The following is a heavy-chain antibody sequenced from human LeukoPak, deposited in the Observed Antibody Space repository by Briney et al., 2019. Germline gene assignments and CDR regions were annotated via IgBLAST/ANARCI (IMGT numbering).Heavy chain of an antibody. V-gene: IGHV3-7*01. CDR1: GFTFSGYW. CDR2: IKQDGSEK. Sequence: GGSLRLSCAASGFTFSGYWMSWVRQAPGKGLEWVANIKQDGSEKYYVDSVKGRFTISRDNAKNSLYLQMNSLRAEDTAVYYCASWGAVAGNFDYWGQGTLVKVSS. J-gene: IGHJ4*02. D-gene: IGHD6-19*01. CDR3: ASWGAVAGNFDY.